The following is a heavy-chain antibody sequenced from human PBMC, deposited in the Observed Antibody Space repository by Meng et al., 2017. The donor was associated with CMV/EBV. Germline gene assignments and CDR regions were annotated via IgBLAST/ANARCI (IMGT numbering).Heavy chain of an antibody. D-gene: IGHD3-3*01. V-gene: IGHV4-4*02. CDR2: IYHSGST. J-gene: IGHJ6*02. CDR3: ARKYYDFWSGYWGYGMDV. Sequence: GSLRLSCAVSGGSISSSNWWSWVRQPPGKGLEWIGEIYHSGSTNYNPSLKSRVTISVDKPKNQFSLKLSSVTAADTAVYYCARKYYDFWSGYWGYGMDVWGQGTTVTVSS. CDR1: GGSISSSNW.